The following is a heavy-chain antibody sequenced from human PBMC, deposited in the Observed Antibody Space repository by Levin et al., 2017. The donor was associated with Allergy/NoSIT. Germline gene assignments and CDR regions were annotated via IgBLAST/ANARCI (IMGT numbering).Heavy chain of an antibody. Sequence: LSLTCAASGFTFSSYGMHWVRQAPGKGLEWVAVISYDGSNKYYADSVKGRFTISRDNSKNTLYLQMNSLRAEDTAVYYCAKTQGIAAAGTYPGWAFDIWGQGTMVTVSS. D-gene: IGHD6-13*01. J-gene: IGHJ3*02. CDR3: AKTQGIAAAGTYPGWAFDI. V-gene: IGHV3-30*18. CDR1: GFTFSSYG. CDR2: ISYDGSNK.